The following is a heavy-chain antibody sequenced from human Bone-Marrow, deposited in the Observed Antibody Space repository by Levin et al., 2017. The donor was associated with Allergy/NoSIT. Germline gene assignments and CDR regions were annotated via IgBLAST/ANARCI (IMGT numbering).Heavy chain of an antibody. CDR1: GGSFSGYY. CDR3: ARVYSSSHLPRN. CDR2: INHSGST. D-gene: IGHD6-13*01. J-gene: IGHJ4*02. V-gene: IGHV4-34*01. Sequence: SETLSLTCAVYGGSFSGYYWSWIRQPPGKGLEWIGEINHSGSTNYNPSLKSRVTISVDTSKNQFSLKLSSVTAADTAVYYCARVYSSSHLPRNWGQGTLVTVSS.